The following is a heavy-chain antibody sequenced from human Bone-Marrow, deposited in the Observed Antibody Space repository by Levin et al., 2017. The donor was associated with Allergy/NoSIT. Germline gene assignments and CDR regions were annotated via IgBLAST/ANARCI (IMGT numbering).Heavy chain of an antibody. D-gene: IGHD3-22*01. V-gene: IGHV3-53*01. CDR1: GFTVSSNY. Sequence: PGGSLRLSCAASGFTVSSNYMSWVRQAPGKGLEWVSVIYSGGSTYYADSVKGRFTISRDNSKNTLYLQMNSLRAEDTAVYYCARHYYDSRGQDLYYFDYWGQGTLVTVSS. CDR3: ARHYYDSRGQDLYYFDY. J-gene: IGHJ4*02. CDR2: IYSGGST.